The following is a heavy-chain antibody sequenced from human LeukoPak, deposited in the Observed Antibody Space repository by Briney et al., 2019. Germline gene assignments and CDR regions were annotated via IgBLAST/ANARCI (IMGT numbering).Heavy chain of an antibody. CDR1: GFTFSNDG. J-gene: IGHJ1*01. D-gene: IGHD6-19*01. CDR2: IWSDGSIK. V-gene: IGHV3-33*01. Sequence: GRSLRLSCAASGFTFSNDGMHCVRQAPGKGLEWVAGIWSDGSIKYYADSVKGRFTISRDNSRNTLYLQVNSLRAEDTAVYYCARGPIAVAGTPSIYQHWGQGTLVTVSS. CDR3: ARGPIAVAGTPSIYQH.